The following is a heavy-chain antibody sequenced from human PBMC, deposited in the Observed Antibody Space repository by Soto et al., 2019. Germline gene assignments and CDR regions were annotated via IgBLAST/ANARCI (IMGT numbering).Heavy chain of an antibody. D-gene: IGHD2-2*02. J-gene: IGHJ4*02. V-gene: IGHV4-34*01. Sequence: SETLSLTCAVYDGSFSGYYWSWIRQPPGKGPEWIGEINHSGSTNYNPSLKSRVTISVDTSKNQFSLKLSSVTAADTAVYYCAGYCSSTSCYKLYYFDYWGQGTLVTVSS. CDR1: DGSFSGYY. CDR2: INHSGST. CDR3: AGYCSSTSCYKLYYFDY.